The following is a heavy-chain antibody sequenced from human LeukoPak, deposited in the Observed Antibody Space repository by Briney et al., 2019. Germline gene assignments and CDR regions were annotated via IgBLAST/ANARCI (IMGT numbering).Heavy chain of an antibody. CDR1: GGSISSYN. V-gene: IGHV4-59*01. J-gene: IGHJ3*02. D-gene: IGHD3-22*01. CDR2: IYYSGSA. Sequence: SETLSLTCTDSGGSISSYNWSWIRQPPGKGLEWIGYIYYSGSANYNPSLKSRVTISVDTSKNQLSLTLSSVTAADTAVYYCARSSYYYDSSGNYYDAVDIWGQGTMVTVSS. CDR3: ARSSYYYDSSGNYYDAVDI.